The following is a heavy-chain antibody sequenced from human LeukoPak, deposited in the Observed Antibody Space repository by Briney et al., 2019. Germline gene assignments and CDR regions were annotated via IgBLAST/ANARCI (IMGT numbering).Heavy chain of an antibody. J-gene: IGHJ4*02. Sequence: ASVKVPCKASGYTFTDYYMHWVRQAPGQGFEWMGWIDPNDGDTHYAQKFQGRVTMTRDTSISTAHMEVSRLRSDDTAVYYCARANFLYCSSSTCLFDYWGQGTLVTVSS. V-gene: IGHV1-2*02. CDR2: IDPNDGDT. D-gene: IGHD2-2*01. CDR3: ARANFLYCSSSTCLFDY. CDR1: GYTFTDYY.